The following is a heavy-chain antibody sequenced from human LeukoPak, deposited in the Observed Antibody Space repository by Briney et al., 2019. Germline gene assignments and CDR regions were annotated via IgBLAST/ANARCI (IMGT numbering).Heavy chain of an antibody. Sequence: GGSLRLSCAASGFTFNKAWMSWVRQAPGKGLEWVSAITGSGAYTNCADSVKGRFTISRDNSKNTIYLQMNSLRAEDTAIYYCAKRSSTSSGYFDFWGRGTLVTVSS. CDR2: ITGSGAYT. D-gene: IGHD3-22*01. CDR3: AKRSSTSSGYFDF. CDR1: GFTFNKAW. V-gene: IGHV3-23*01. J-gene: IGHJ4*02.